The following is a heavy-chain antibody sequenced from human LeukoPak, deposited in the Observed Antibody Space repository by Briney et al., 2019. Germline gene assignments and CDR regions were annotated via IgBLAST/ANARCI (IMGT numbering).Heavy chain of an antibody. CDR3: AGAGTYYLDN. V-gene: IGHV4-4*02. Sequence: GSLRLSCAASGFTFSNYWMGWVRQPPGKGLEWIGEIEDRGNTNYNPSLKSRVTISVDKSKNQFSLKLSSLTAADTAVYYCAGAGTYYLDNWGQGTLVTVSS. CDR2: IEDRGNT. J-gene: IGHJ4*02. CDR1: GFTFSNYW. D-gene: IGHD3-10*01.